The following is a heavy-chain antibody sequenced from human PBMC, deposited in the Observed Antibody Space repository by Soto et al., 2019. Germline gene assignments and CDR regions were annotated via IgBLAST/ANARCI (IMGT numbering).Heavy chain of an antibody. CDR2: IHYSGSN. Sequence: QVQLQESGPRLVKPSETLSLTCTVSGVSITSHYWTWIRQPPGKGLEWIGNIHYSGSNNYRPSLTCRVSRSVDPSANQYSLKLRTVTPADTAVESCTGGGAGHPFDSWGQSAPVTVSS. V-gene: IGHV4-59*11. CDR1: GVSITSHY. J-gene: IGHJ4*02. CDR3: TGGGAGHPFDS. D-gene: IGHD6-13*01.